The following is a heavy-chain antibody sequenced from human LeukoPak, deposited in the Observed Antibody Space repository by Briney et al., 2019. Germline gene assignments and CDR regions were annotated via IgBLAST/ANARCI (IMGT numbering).Heavy chain of an antibody. J-gene: IGHJ4*02. D-gene: IGHD3-22*01. V-gene: IGHV3-74*01. Sequence: PGGSLRLSCVASGFTFSSYWMHWVRQAPGKGLVWVSRINSDGSSTSYADSVKGRFTFFRDNAKNTLYLQMKSLRAEDTAVYYCARAYSDSSGYYPPYFDYWGQGSLVTVSS. CDR1: GFTFSSYW. CDR2: INSDGSST. CDR3: ARAYSDSSGYYPPYFDY.